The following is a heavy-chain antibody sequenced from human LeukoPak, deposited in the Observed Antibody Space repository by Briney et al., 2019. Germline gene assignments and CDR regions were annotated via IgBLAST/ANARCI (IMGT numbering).Heavy chain of an antibody. J-gene: IGHJ4*02. CDR1: GFTLSSYG. CDR2: ISYDGSNK. CDR3: AKDLPEYTVTAPVDY. D-gene: IGHD4-17*01. V-gene: IGHV3-30*18. Sequence: GGSLRLSCAASGFTLSSYGMHWVRQAPGKGLEWVAVISYDGSNKYHADSVKGRFTISRDNSKNTLYLQMNSLRAEDTAVHYCAKDLPEYTVTAPVDYWGQGTLVTVSS.